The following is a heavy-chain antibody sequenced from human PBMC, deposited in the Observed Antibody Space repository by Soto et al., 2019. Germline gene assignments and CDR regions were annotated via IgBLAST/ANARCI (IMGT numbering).Heavy chain of an antibody. J-gene: IGHJ5*02. CDR3: ARDKGGGYCSSTSCYTEGWFDP. V-gene: IGHV1-69*01. CDR1: GGTFSSYA. CDR2: IIPIFGTA. D-gene: IGHD2-2*02. Sequence: QVQLVQSGAEVKKPGSSVKVSCKASGGTFSSYAISWVRQAPGQGLEWMGGIIPIFGTANYAQKFQGRVTITADESTSTAYMELSSLRSEDTAVYSCARDKGGGYCSSTSCYTEGWFDPWGQGTLVTVSS.